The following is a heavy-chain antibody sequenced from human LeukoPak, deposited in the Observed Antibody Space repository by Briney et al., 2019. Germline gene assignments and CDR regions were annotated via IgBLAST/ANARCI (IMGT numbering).Heavy chain of an antibody. CDR1: GFTFSGYS. Sequence: GGSLRLSCAASGFTFSGYSMMWVRQAPGRGLEWVSAIVPDGSNTYYADSVKGRFTISRDNSKNTLYLQMNSLRAEDTAVYYCAKRGDWNSTFSYYYYMDVWGKGTTVTVSS. V-gene: IGHV3-23*01. J-gene: IGHJ6*03. CDR3: AKRGDWNSTFSYYYYMDV. CDR2: IVPDGSNT. D-gene: IGHD1-7*01.